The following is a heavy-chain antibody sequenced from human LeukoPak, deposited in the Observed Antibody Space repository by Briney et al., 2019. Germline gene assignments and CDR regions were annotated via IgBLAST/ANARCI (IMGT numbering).Heavy chain of an antibody. CDR2: INHSGST. Sequence: SETLSLTCAVYGGSFSGYYWSWIRQPPGKGLEWIGEINHSGSTNYNPSLKSRVTISVDTSKNQFSLKLSSVTAADTAVYHCARGRVGIAAAGLRYFDLWGRGTLVTVSS. CDR3: ARGRVGIAAAGLRYFDL. D-gene: IGHD6-13*01. V-gene: IGHV4-34*01. J-gene: IGHJ2*01. CDR1: GGSFSGYY.